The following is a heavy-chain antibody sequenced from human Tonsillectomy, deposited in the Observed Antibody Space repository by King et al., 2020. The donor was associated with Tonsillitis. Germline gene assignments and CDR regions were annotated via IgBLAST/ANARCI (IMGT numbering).Heavy chain of an antibody. CDR1: GFTFDDYA. D-gene: IGHD6-19*01. CDR2: ISWNSGNI. J-gene: IGHJ6*02. Sequence: VQLVESGGGLVQPGRSLRLSCAASGFTFDDYAMHWVRQAPGKGLEWVSGISWNSGNIGYADSVKGRFTISRDNAKNSLYLQMNSLRAEDTALYYCATGDSSGWSRLYYYYGLDVWGQGTTVTVSS. CDR3: ATGDSSGWSRLYYYYGLDV. V-gene: IGHV3-9*01.